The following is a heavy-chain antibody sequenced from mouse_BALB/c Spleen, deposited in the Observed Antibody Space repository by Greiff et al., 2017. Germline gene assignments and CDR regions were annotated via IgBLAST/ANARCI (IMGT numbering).Heavy chain of an antibody. CDR3: ASPMITTWFAY. CDR2: ILPGSGST. V-gene: IGHV1-9*01. Sequence: QVQLQQSGAELMKPGASVKISCKATGYTFSSYWIEWVKQRPGHGLEWIGEILPGSGSTNYNEKFKGKATFTADTSSNTAYMQLSSLTSEDSAVYYCASPMITTWFAYWGQGTLVTVSA. CDR1: GYTFSSYW. J-gene: IGHJ3*01. D-gene: IGHD2-4*01.